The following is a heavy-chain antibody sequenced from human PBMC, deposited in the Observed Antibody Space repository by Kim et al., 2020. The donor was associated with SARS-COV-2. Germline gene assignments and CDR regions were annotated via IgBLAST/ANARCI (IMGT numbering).Heavy chain of an antibody. CDR1: GLFFSMHD. CDR3: ARGKVSQWADSAGKSAYHYGLDV. V-gene: IGHV3-13*04. Sequence: GGSLRLSCAASGLFFSMHDMHWVRHISGKGLEWVSAIDTAGATYYSGSVRGRFTISREDDKDSLYLLMDNVRAGDTAVYYCARGKVSQWADSAGKSAYHYGLDVWGHGTTVTVSS. D-gene: IGHD6-13*01. J-gene: IGHJ6*01. CDR2: IDTAGAT.